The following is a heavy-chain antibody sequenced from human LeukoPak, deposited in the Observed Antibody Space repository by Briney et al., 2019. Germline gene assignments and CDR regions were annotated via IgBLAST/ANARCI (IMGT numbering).Heavy chain of an antibody. CDR1: GYTFTDYF. V-gene: IGHV1-69-2*01. J-gene: IGHJ4*02. CDR3: ATALGIIRSTDYFES. CDR2: FDPEDPEP. D-gene: IGHD2-21*01. Sequence: ASVKVSCKTSGYTFTDYFMHWVQQAPGRDLRWMGRFDPEDPEPIYADKFKGRLPITADTSSATVYMELSSLTSDDTAFYYCATALGIIRSTDYFESWGQGTQVTVSS.